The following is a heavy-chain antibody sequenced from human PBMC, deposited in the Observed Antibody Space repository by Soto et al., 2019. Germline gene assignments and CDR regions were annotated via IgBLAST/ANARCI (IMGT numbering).Heavy chain of an antibody. CDR2: IYYSGST. V-gene: IGHV4-59*08. J-gene: IGHJ6*03. D-gene: IGHD3-3*01. CDR1: GGSISSYY. Sequence: SETLSLTCTVSGGSISSYYWSWIRQPPGKGLEWIGYIYYSGSTNYNPSLKSRVTISVDTSKNQFSLKLSSVTAADTAVYYCARLRPYYDFWSGYTLYYYYMDVWGKGTTVTVSS. CDR3: ARLRPYYDFWSGYTLYYYYMDV.